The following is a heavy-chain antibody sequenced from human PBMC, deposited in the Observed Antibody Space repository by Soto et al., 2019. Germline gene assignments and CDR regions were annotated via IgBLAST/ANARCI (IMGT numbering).Heavy chain of an antibody. V-gene: IGHV3-9*01. CDR1: GFTFDDYA. CDR3: AKSAVAGTFNWFDP. J-gene: IGHJ5*02. D-gene: IGHD6-19*01. CDR2: ISWNSGSI. Sequence: GGSLRLSCAASGFTFDDYAMHWVRQAPGKGLEWVSGISWNSGSIGYADSVKGRFTISRDNAKNSLYLQMNSLRAEDTALYYCAKSAVAGTFNWFDPWGQGTLVTVSS.